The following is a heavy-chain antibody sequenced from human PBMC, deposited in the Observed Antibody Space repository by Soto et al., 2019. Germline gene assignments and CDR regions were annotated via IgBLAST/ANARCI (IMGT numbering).Heavy chain of an antibody. V-gene: IGHV1-69*01. Sequence: QVQLVQSGAEVKKPGSSVKVSCKASGGTFSSYAISWVRQAPGQGLEWMGGIIPIFGTANYAQKFQGRVTITADEYTRTAYMELRSLRSEDTAVDYCARDSYCSSTSCYHYYYYGMDVWCQWTTVTVSS. CDR1: GGTFSSYA. J-gene: IGHJ6*02. D-gene: IGHD2-2*01. CDR3: ARDSYCSSTSCYHYYYYGMDV. CDR2: IIPIFGTA.